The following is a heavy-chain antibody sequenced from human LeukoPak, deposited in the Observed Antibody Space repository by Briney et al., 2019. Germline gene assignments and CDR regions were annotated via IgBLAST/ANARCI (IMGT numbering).Heavy chain of an antibody. CDR2: INPNSGGT. CDR3: ARVGIAAAVDFDH. J-gene: IGHJ4*02. CDR1: GYTFTGYY. V-gene: IGHV1-2*02. D-gene: IGHD6-13*01. Sequence: ASVKVSCKASGYTFTGYYMHWVRQAPGQGLEWMGWINPNSGGTNYAQKFQGRVTMTRDTSISTAYMELSRLRSDDTAVYYCARVGIAAAVDFDHWGQGTLVTVSS.